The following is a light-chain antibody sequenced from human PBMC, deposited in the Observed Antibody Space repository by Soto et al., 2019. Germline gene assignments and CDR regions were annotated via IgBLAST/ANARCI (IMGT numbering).Light chain of an antibody. CDR1: QSVSNN. CDR2: GAS. V-gene: IGKV3-15*01. CDR3: KKYNKWHLN. Sequence: EELMTHAPATLSVSPGERATLSCRASQSVSNNLAWYQHKPGQAPRLVIHGASTRATGIPARFSGSGSAKEFTITISRMQSEDFEVYYCKKYNKWHLNFGGGKKVDIK. J-gene: IGKJ4*01.